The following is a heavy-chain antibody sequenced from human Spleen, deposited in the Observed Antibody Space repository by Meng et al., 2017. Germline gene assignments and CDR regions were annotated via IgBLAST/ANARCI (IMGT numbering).Heavy chain of an antibody. CDR2: IYYSGST. D-gene: IGHD1-26*01. Sequence: SETLSLTCVVSGGSFSDYYWSWIRQPPGKGLEWIGYIYYSGSTNYNPSLKSRVTISVDTSKNQFSLKLSSVTAADTAVYYCARSYRNDAFDIWGQGTMVTVSS. CDR1: GGSFSDYY. J-gene: IGHJ3*02. V-gene: IGHV4-59*01. CDR3: ARSYRNDAFDI.